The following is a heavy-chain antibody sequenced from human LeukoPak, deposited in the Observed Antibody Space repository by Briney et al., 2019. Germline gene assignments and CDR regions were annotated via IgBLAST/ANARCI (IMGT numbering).Heavy chain of an antibody. V-gene: IGHV3-11*04. CDR1: GFTFSDYY. Sequence: GGSLRLTCAASGFTFSDYYMSWIRQAPGKGLEWVSYISSSGSTIYYADSVKGRFTFSRDNAKNSLYLQMNSLRAEDTAVYYRARDGRGITPTYYFDYWGQGTLVTVSS. D-gene: IGHD3-10*01. CDR2: ISSSGSTI. CDR3: ARDGRGITPTYYFDY. J-gene: IGHJ4*02.